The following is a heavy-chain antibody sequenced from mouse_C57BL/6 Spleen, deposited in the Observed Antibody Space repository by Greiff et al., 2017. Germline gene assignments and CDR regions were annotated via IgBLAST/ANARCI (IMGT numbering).Heavy chain of an antibody. CDR2: IYPGNSDT. V-gene: IGHV1-5*01. CDR3: ARDVLEG. CDR1: GYTFTSYW. J-gene: IGHJ3*01. D-gene: IGHD2-14*01. Sequence: EVQLQESGTVLARPGASVKMSCKTSGYTFTSYWMHWVKQRPGQGLEWIGAIYPGNSDTNYNEKFKSKATLTVDKSSSTAYMQLSSLTSEDSAVYYCARDVLEGWGQGTLVTVSA.